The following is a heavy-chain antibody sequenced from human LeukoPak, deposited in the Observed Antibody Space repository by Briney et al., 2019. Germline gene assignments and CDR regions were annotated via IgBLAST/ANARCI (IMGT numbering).Heavy chain of an antibody. CDR2: INPNSGDT. D-gene: IGHD2-2*01. CDR1: GYTFTGYH. V-gene: IGHV1-2*06. CDR3: ARDYCSSTSCLFDY. J-gene: IGHJ4*02. Sequence: ASVKVSCKASGYTFTGYHMHWVRQAPGQGLEWMGRINPNSGDTNYAQKFQGRVAMTRDTSISTAFMELTRLRSDGTAVYYCARDYCSSTSCLFDYWGQGTLVTVSS.